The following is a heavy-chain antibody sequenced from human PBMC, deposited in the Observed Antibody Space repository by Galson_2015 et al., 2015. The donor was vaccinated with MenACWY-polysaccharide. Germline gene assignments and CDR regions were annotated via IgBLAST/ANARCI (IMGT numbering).Heavy chain of an antibody. CDR3: AKDFHNYGMDV. V-gene: IGHV3-21*06. Sequence: SLRLSCAASGFRINTYYMNWVRQTPGKGLEWVSSISKSGNDMQYTVSVRGRFTISRDIAKNSLFLQMNSLGVEDMAIYYCAKDFHNYGMDVWGHGTTVTVSS. J-gene: IGHJ6*02. CDR1: GFRINTYY. CDR2: ISKSGNDM.